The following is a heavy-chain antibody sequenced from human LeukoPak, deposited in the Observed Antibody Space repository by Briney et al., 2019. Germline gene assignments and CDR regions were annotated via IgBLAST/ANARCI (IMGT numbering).Heavy chain of an antibody. CDR2: ISAYNGNT. CDR1: GYTFTSYG. Sequence: ASVKVSCKASGYTFTSYGISWVRQAPGQGLEWMGWISAYNGNTNYAQKLQGRVTMTTDTSTSTAYMELRSLRSDDTAVYYCARMTATNYRYYYMDVWGKGTTVTVSS. V-gene: IGHV1-18*01. D-gene: IGHD2-21*02. CDR3: ARMTATNYRYYYMDV. J-gene: IGHJ6*03.